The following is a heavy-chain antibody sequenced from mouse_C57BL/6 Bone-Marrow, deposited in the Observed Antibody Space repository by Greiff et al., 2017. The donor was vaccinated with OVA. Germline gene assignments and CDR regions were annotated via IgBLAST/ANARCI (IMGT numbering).Heavy chain of an antibody. J-gene: IGHJ3*01. V-gene: IGHV14-4*01. CDR1: GFNIKDDY. D-gene: IGHD5-1*01. CDR3: TTYLFLAWFAY. CDR2: IDPENGDT. Sequence: EVKLQQSGAELVRPGASVKLSCTASGFNIKDDYMHWVKQRPEQGLEWIGWIDPENGDTEYASKFQGKATITADTSSNTAYLQLSSLTSEDTAVYYCTTYLFLAWFAYWGQGTLVTVSA.